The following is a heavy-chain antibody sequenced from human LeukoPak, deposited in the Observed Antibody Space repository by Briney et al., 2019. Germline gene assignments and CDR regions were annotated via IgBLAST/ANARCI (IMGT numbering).Heavy chain of an antibody. CDR2: IYHSGST. Sequence: SGTLSLTCTVSGGSISTTNWWTWVRQSPGKGLEWIGEIYHSGSTNYNPALNSRVTISVDKANNQFSLKLSSVTAADTAVYYCARDLRINKGQGVMISVAFGIWGQGTMVTVSS. D-gene: IGHD3-10*01. V-gene: IGHV4-4*02. J-gene: IGHJ3*02. CDR1: GGSISTTNW. CDR3: ARDLRINKGQGVMISVAFGI.